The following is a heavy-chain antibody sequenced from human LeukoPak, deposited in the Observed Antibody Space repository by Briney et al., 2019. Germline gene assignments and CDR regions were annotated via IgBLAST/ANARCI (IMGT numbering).Heavy chain of an antibody. D-gene: IGHD2-8*02. J-gene: IGHJ4*02. CDR3: VREESGGYFDY. CDR2: IAPSVDTT. V-gene: IGHV1-46*01. CDR1: GFTFTNYL. Sequence: ASVKVSCKSFGFTFTNYLLHWVRQAPGQGLEWVGRIAPSVDTTNYAQKFRGRVTMTRDTSTSTVYMELSSLRSDDTAIYYCVREESGGYFDYWGQGTLVAVSS.